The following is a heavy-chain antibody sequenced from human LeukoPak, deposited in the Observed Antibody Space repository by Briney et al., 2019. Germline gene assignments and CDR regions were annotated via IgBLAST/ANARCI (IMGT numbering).Heavy chain of an antibody. CDR1: GFTFDDYG. D-gene: IGHD1-1*01. CDR2: INWNGGST. J-gene: IGHJ4*02. Sequence: PGGSLRLSCAASGFTFDDYGMSWVRQAPGKGLEWVSGINWNGGSTGYADSVKGRFTISRDNSNNTLFLQMNSLRAEDTAVYYCARENNWNPLPGGYWGQGTLVTVSS. V-gene: IGHV3-20*04. CDR3: ARENNWNPLPGGY.